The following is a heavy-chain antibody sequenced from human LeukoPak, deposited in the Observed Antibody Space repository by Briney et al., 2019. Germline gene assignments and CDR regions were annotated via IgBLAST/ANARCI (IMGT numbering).Heavy chain of an antibody. J-gene: IGHJ4*02. D-gene: IGHD1-1*01. V-gene: IGHV3-30*02. CDR3: AKELYPRRNWNDGGFDY. Sequence: PGGSLRLSCAASGFTFSSYGMHWFRQAPGKGREWVAFIRYDGSNKYYADSVKGRFTISGDNSKNTLYLQMNSLRAEDTAVYYCAKELYPRRNWNDGGFDYWGQGTLVTVSS. CDR1: GFTFSSYG. CDR2: IRYDGSNK.